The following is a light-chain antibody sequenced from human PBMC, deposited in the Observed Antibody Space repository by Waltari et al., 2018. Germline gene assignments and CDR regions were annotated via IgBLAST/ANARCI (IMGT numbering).Light chain of an antibody. Sequence: QSALNQPASVSGSPGQSITISCNGHNRHVGGYRFVSWLQQHRRHAPKLLIYDGSKRPSGISNRFSSAKSGNTASLTISGLQAGDETDYYCCSYAGSSTWVFGGGTKLTVL. CDR3: CSYAGSSTWV. CDR2: DGS. V-gene: IGLV2-23*01. CDR1: NRHVGGYRF. J-gene: IGLJ3*02.